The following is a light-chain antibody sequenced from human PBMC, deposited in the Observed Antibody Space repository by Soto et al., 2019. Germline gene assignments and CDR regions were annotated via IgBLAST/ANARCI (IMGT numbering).Light chain of an antibody. V-gene: IGKV1-9*01. CDR3: QQRKSYPIT. J-gene: IGKJ5*01. CDR1: QDINTY. CDR2: AAS. Sequence: DIQLTQSPSFLSASVGDRVTITCRAIQDINTYLAWYQQNPGKAPKLRIFAASTLQNGVPSRFSGSGSGTEFTVTITSLQPEDFATYYCQQRKSYPITFGQGTRLEIK.